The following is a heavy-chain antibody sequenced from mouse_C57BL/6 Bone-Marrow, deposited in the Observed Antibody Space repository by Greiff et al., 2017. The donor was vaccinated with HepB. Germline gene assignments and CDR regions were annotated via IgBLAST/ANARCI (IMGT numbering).Heavy chain of an antibody. J-gene: IGHJ4*01. V-gene: IGHV5-12*01. D-gene: IGHD2-5*01. CDR2: ISNGGGST. CDR3: ARAYSNYVNYYAMDY. Sequence: EVNVVQSGGGLVQPGGSLKLSCAASGFTFSDYYMYWVRQTPEKRLEWVAYISNGGGSTYYPDTVKGRFTISRDNAKNTLYLQMSRLKSEDTAMYYCARAYSNYVNYYAMDYWGQGTSVTVSS. CDR1: GFTFSDYY.